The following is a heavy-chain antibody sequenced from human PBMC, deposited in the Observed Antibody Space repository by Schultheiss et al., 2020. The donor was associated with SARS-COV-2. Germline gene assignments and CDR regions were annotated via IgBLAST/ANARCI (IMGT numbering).Heavy chain of an antibody. Sequence: ETLSLTCAVYGGSFSGYYWSWIRQPPGKGLEWVSAISGSGGSTYYADSVKGRFTISRDNSKNTLYLQMNSLRAEDTAVYYCASDYSNSKYGMDVWGQGTTVTVSS. V-gene: IGHV3-23*01. D-gene: IGHD4-11*01. CDR1: GGSFSGYY. CDR2: ISGSGGST. J-gene: IGHJ6*02. CDR3: ASDYSNSKYGMDV.